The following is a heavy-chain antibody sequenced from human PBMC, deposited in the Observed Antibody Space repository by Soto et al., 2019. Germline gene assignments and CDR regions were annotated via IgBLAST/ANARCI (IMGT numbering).Heavy chain of an antibody. Sequence: GESLKISCKASGYSFTSYWIGWVRQMPGKGLECMGIIYPSDSDTRYSPSFQGQVTISVDKSISTAYLQWSSLKASDTAMYYCARHGPRVYYDNSDYYYYGMDVWGQGTTVTVSS. J-gene: IGHJ6*02. D-gene: IGHD3-22*01. V-gene: IGHV5-51*01. CDR1: GYSFTSYW. CDR2: IYPSDSDT. CDR3: ARHGPRVYYDNSDYYYYGMDV.